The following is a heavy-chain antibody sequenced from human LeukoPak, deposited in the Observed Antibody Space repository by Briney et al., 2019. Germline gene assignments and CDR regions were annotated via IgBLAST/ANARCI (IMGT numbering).Heavy chain of an antibody. Sequence: GGSLRLSCAASGFTFSSYSMNWVRQAPGKGLEWVSSISSSSSYIHYADSVKGRFTISRDNSKNTLYLQMNTLRAEDTAVYYCARASGYSGYDPFDYWGQGTLVTVSS. D-gene: IGHD5-12*01. J-gene: IGHJ4*02. CDR1: GFTFSSYS. V-gene: IGHV3-21*04. CDR2: ISSSSSYI. CDR3: ARASGYSGYDPFDY.